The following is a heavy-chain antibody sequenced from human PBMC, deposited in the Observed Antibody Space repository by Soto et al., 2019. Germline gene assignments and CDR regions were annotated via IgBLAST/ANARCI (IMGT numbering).Heavy chain of an antibody. J-gene: IGHJ4*02. CDR3: ARGYTISQFDY. D-gene: IGHD3-3*01. CDR1: GGSISSGGYY. V-gene: IGHV4-31*03. Sequence: PSETLSLTCTVSGGSISSGGYYWSWIRQHPGKGLEWIGYIYYSGSTYYNPSLKSRVTISVDTSKNQFSLKLSSVTAADTAVYYCARGYTISQFDYWGQGTLVTVSS. CDR2: IYYSGST.